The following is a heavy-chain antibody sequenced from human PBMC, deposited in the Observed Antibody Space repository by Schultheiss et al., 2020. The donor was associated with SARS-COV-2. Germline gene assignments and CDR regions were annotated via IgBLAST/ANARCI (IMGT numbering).Heavy chain of an antibody. J-gene: IGHJ6*02. CDR1: GGSFSGYY. CDR2: MYTSGST. CDR3: VSSPYYYYYGLDV. V-gene: IGHV4-59*10. D-gene: IGHD2-21*01. Sequence: GSLRLSCAVYGGSFSGYYWSWIRQPAGKGLEWIGRMYTSGSTNYNPSLQSRVTISVGTSKNQFSLNLSSVTAAVLSLIGSVSSPYYYYYGLDVWGQGTTVTVSS.